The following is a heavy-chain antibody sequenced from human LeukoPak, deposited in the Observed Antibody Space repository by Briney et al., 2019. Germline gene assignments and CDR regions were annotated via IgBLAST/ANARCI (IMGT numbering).Heavy chain of an antibody. CDR3: ARVIKTYYYDSSGYNTDY. D-gene: IGHD3-22*01. CDR2: ISSSSSYI. CDR1: GFTFSSYS. V-gene: IGHV3-21*01. J-gene: IGHJ4*02. Sequence: GGSLRLSCAASGFTFSSYSMNWVRQAPGKGLEWVSSISSSSSYIYYADSVKGRFTISRDNAKNSLYLQMNSLRAEDTAVYCCARVIKTYYYDSSGYNTDYWGQGTLVTVSS.